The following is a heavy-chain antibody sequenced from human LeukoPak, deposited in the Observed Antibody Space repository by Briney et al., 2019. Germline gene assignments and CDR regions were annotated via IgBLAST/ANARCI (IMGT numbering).Heavy chain of an antibody. V-gene: IGHV3-23*01. CDR3: AKGNYYERDAFDI. Sequence: GGSLRLSCAASGFTFSSYAMSWVRQAPGKGLEWVSVISGSGGSTYYADSVKGRFTISRDNSKNTLYLQMNSLRAEDTAVYYCAKGNYYERDAFDIWGQGTTVTVSS. CDR1: GFTFSSYA. J-gene: IGHJ3*02. D-gene: IGHD3-22*01. CDR2: ISGSGGST.